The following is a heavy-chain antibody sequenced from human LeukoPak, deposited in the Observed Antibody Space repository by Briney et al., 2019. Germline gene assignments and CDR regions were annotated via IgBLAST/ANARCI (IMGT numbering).Heavy chain of an antibody. CDR2: IRSKAYGATT. D-gene: IGHD3-10*01. Sequence: GGSLRLSCTASGFTFGDYAMSWFRQAPGKGLEWVGFIRSKAYGATTEYAASVKGRFTISRDDSKSIAYLQMNSLKTEDTAVYHCTRGSGPDSDSLWFGVSFDYWGQGTLVTVSS. V-gene: IGHV3-49*03. CDR1: GFTFGDYA. J-gene: IGHJ4*02. CDR3: TRGSGPDSDSLWFGVSFDY.